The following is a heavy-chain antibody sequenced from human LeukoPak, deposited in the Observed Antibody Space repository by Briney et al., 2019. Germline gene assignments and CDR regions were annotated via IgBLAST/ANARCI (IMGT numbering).Heavy chain of an antibody. CDR3: VRPDDNSFDF. CDR1: GGSLSSSSYY. Sequence: ASETLPLTCSVSGGSLSSSSYYWGWIRQPPGRGLEWIGNIYETGSTNYNPSLKSRVTISVDTSKNQFSLKLSSVTAADTAVYYCVRPDDNSFDFWGQGTMVTVSS. J-gene: IGHJ3*01. D-gene: IGHD3-9*01. V-gene: IGHV4-39*01. CDR2: IYETGST.